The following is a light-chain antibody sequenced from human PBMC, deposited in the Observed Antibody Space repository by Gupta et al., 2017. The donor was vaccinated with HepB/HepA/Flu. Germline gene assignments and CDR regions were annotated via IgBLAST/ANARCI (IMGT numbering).Light chain of an antibody. CDR3: AAWEGSLNGWV. V-gene: IGLV1-44*01. CDR1: SSNVGGNT. CDR2: SDN. Sequence: QSVLTQPPSASGSPGQRVTISCSGSSSNVGGNTVNWYQQLPVTSPKLVIYSDNQRPSGVPDRFSGSKSGTSASLAISGLQSEDEGDYYCAAWEGSLNGWVFGGGTKVTVL. J-gene: IGLJ3*02.